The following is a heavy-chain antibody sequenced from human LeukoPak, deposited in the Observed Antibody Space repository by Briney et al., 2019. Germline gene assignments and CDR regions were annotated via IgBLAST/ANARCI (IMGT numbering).Heavy chain of an antibody. CDR2: IKSKTDGGTT. V-gene: IGHV3-15*01. J-gene: IGHJ4*02. Sequence: GGSLRLSCEASGFTLSDAWMSWVRQAPGKGLEWVGRIKSKTDGGTTDYVAPVKGRFTISRGDSKNMLYLQMNSLRSGDTGVYYCTIENWGRGDYWGQGTLVTVSS. CDR1: GFTLSDAW. D-gene: IGHD7-27*01. CDR3: TIENWGRGDY.